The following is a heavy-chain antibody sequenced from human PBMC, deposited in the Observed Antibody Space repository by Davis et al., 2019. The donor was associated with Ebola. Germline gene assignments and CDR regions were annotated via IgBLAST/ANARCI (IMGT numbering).Heavy chain of an antibody. J-gene: IGHJ6*03. Sequence: GESLKISCAGSGLTFSNYWMSWVRQAPGKGLEWVANIKEDGSEKYYVDSVKGRFTISRDNAKNSLYLQMNSLRAEDTAVYYCARVPPRITAMGYYYYYMDVWGKGTTVTVSS. V-gene: IGHV3-7*04. CDR1: GLTFSNYW. D-gene: IGHD3-10*01. CDR3: ARVPPRITAMGYYYYYMDV. CDR2: IKEDGSEK.